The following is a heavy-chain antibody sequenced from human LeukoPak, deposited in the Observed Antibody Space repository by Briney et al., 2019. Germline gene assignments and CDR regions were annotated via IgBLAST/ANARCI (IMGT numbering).Heavy chain of an antibody. CDR3: ARDRYSSLEAYGMDV. V-gene: IGHV3-33*01. D-gene: IGHD6-13*01. Sequence: GGSLRLSCAASGFTFSSYGMHWVRQAPGKGLEWVAVIWYDGSNKYYADSVKGRFTISRDNSKNTLYLQMNSLRAEDTAVYYCARDRYSSLEAYGMDVWGQGTAVTVSS. CDR1: GFTFSSYG. J-gene: IGHJ6*02. CDR2: IWYDGSNK.